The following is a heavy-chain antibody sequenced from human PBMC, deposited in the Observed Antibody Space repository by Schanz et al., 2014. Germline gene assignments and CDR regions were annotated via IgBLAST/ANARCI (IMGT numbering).Heavy chain of an antibody. J-gene: IGHJ6*02. Sequence: EVQLLESGGGLVQPGGSLRLSCAASGFTFSSNAMCWVRQAPGKGLEWVSTITSNGGGTYYADSVKGRFTISRDNAKNTLYLPMHSLRVDDTAEYYCAKNWNCHHITGRPGWSDGMDVWGQGPTVTVSS. V-gene: IGHV3-23*01. CDR1: GFTFSSNA. D-gene: IGHD6-6*01. CDR3: AKNWNCHHITGRPGWSDGMDV. CDR2: ITSNGGGT.